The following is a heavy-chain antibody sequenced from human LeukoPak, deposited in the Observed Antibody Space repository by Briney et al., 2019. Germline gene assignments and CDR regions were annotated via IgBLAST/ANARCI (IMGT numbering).Heavy chain of an antibody. D-gene: IGHD4-17*01. CDR1: GFTFNSYA. CDR3: AKANYGDYRAWDV. J-gene: IGHJ6*04. CDR2: IGGSGGST. Sequence: PGGSLRLSCAASGFTFNSYAMTWIRQPPRQGLECVSTIGGSGGSTSYADSVKGRFTISRDNSKNTLYLQMNSLRAEDTAIYYCAKANYGDYRAWDVWGKGTTVTVSS. V-gene: IGHV3-23*01.